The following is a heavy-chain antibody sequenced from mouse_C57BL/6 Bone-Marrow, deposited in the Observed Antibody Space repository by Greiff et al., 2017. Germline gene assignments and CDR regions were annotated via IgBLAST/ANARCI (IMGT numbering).Heavy chain of an antibody. CDR2: IDPEIGDT. CDR3: SSCDGNYFDF. J-gene: IGHJ2*01. Sequence: EVQLQQSGAELVRPGASVKLSCTASGFNIKDDYIHWVKQRPEQGLEWIGWIDPEIGDTEYASKFQGKATITSDTSSNTAYLQLSSLTSEDTAVHYCSSCDGNYFDFWGQGTPPTVAS. D-gene: IGHD2-3*01. CDR1: GFNIKDDY. V-gene: IGHV14-4*01.